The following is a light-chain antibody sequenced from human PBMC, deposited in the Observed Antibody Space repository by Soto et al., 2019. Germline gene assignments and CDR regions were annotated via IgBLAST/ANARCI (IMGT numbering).Light chain of an antibody. V-gene: IGKV2-30*01. CDR1: QILVYSDGNAY. J-gene: IGKJ1*01. CDR2: KVS. CDR3: MQGSFWPWT. Sequence: DVVMTQSPLSRPVTLGQPGSSSCRSSQILVYSDGNAYLIWVHQRPGQSPRXXIFKVSTRDSGVPDRFSGSGAGSDFTLKISRVEAEDVGVYYCMQGSFWPWTFGQGTKVDIK.